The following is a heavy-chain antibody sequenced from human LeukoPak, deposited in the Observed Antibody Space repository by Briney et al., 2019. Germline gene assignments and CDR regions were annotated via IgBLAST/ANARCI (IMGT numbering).Heavy chain of an antibody. Sequence: GASVKVSCKASGYTFTGYYMHWVRQAPGQGLEWMGWINPNSGGTNYAQKFQGRVTMTRDTSISTAYMELSRLRSDDTAVYYCARDRAIFGVGHDAFDIWGQGTMVTVSS. J-gene: IGHJ3*02. CDR3: ARDRAIFGVGHDAFDI. CDR1: GYTFTGYY. CDR2: INPNSGGT. D-gene: IGHD3-3*01. V-gene: IGHV1-2*02.